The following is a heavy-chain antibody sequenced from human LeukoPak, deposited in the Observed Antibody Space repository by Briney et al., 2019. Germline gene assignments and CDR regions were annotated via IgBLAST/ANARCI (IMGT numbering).Heavy chain of an antibody. CDR1: GFTFSSYW. CDR2: IKEDGSEK. Sequence: GGSLRLSCAASGFTFSSYWMSWVRQAPGKGLEWVANIKEDGSEKYYEDSVKGRFTISRDNAKNSLYLQMNSLRAEDTAVYYCARDGATVTKSPYIDYWGQGTLVTVSS. V-gene: IGHV3-7*01. CDR3: ARDGATVTKSPYIDY. D-gene: IGHD4-17*01. J-gene: IGHJ4*02.